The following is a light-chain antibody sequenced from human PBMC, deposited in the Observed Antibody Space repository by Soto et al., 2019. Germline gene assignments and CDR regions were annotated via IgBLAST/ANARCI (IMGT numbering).Light chain of an antibody. V-gene: IGKV1-5*03. J-gene: IGKJ1*01. CDR2: KAS. CDR3: QHYNSYSEA. CDR1: QTISSW. Sequence: DIHMTQSPSTLSGSVGDILTITCRPSQTISSWLAWYQQKPGKAPKLLIYKASTLKSGVPSRFSGSGSGTEFTLTISSLQPDDFATYYCQHYNSYSEAFGQGTKVDIK.